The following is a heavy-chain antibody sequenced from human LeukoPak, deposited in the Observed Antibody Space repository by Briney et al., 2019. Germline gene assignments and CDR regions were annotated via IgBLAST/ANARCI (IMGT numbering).Heavy chain of an antibody. Sequence: GGSLRLSCAASGFTFSNAWMNWVRQAPGKGLEWVGRVKSKTDGGTAGYAAPVKGRFTISRDDSKNTLYLQMDSLKTEDTAVYYCRYGGNSGFDYWGQGTLVTVSS. V-gene: IGHV3-15*07. CDR2: VKSKTDGGTA. J-gene: IGHJ4*02. CDR1: GFTFSNAW. D-gene: IGHD4-23*01. CDR3: RYGGNSGFDY.